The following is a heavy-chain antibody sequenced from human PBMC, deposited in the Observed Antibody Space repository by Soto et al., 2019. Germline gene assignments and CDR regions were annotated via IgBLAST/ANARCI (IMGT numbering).Heavy chain of an antibody. V-gene: IGHV3-23*01. J-gene: IGHJ4*02. CDR2: ISGSGGST. D-gene: IGHD1-26*01. CDR1: GFTFSSYA. CDR3: AKDADSDTTPKPFLAFYY. Sequence: GGSLRLSCAASGFTFSSYAMSWVRQAPGKGLEWVSAISGSGGSTYYADSVKGRFTISRDNSKNTLYLQMNSLRAEDTAVYYCAKDADSDTTPKPFLAFYYWGQGTLVTVSS.